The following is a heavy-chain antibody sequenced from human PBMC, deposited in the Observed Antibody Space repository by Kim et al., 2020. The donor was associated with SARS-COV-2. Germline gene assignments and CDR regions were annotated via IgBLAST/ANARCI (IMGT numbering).Heavy chain of an antibody. V-gene: IGHV4-59*13. Sequence: SETLSLTCTVSGGSISSYYWSWIRQPPGKGLEWIGYIYYSGSTNYNPSLKSRVTISVDTSKNQFSLKLSSVTAADTAVYYCARGRLVVATFGATPMFDYWGQGTLVTVSS. CDR3: ARGRLVVATFGATPMFDY. D-gene: IGHD3-10*02. CDR2: IYYSGST. CDR1: GGSISSYY. J-gene: IGHJ4*02.